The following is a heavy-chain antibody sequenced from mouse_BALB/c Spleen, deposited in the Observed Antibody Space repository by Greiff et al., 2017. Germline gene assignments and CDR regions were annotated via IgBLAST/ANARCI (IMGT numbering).Heavy chain of an antibody. V-gene: IGHV5-6-5*01. Sequence: EVKVVESGGGLVKPGGSLKLSCAASGFTFSSYAMSWVRQTPEKRLEWVASISSGGSTYYPDSVKGRFTISRDNARNILYLQMSSLRSEDTAMYYCARGAPITTALDYWGQGTTLTVSS. CDR3: ARGAPITTALDY. D-gene: IGHD1-2*01. J-gene: IGHJ2*01. CDR1: GFTFSSYA. CDR2: ISSGGST.